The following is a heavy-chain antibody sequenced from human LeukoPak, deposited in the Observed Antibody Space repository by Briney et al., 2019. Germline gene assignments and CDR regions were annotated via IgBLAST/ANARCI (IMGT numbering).Heavy chain of an antibody. V-gene: IGHV3-53*01. J-gene: IGHJ4*02. CDR1: GFTFSSYA. Sequence: PGGSLRLSCAASGFTFSSYAMHWVRQAPGKGLEWDSVIYSGGSTYYADSVKGRFTISRDNSKNTLYLQMNSLRAEDTAVYYCARDGNGDSGDYWGQGTLVTVSS. CDR3: ARDGNGDSGDY. CDR2: IYSGGST. D-gene: IGHD4-17*01.